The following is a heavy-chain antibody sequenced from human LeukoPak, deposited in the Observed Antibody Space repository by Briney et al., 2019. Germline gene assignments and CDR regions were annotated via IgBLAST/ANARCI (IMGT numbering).Heavy chain of an antibody. CDR1: GGSFSGYS. D-gene: IGHD4-23*01. Sequence: SETLSLTCAVFGGSFSGYSWSWIRQPPGKGLEWIGEIKHSGSSNYNPSLKSRVTIFLDKSKNQFSLKLSSVTAADTAVYYCARAYGGNSQYFQHWGQGTLVTVSS. CDR2: IKHSGSS. CDR3: ARAYGGNSQYFQH. J-gene: IGHJ1*01. V-gene: IGHV4-34*01.